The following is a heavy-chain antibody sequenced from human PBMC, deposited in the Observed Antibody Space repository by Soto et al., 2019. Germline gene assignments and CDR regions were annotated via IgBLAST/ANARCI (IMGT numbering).Heavy chain of an antibody. CDR1: GYSFTSSD. CDR2: MNPNSGNT. Sequence: ASVKVSCKASGYSFTSSDIHWVRQATGRGLEWMGWMNPNSGNTGYAHKFQGRVTMTRNTSISTAYMDLSSLRSEDTAVYYCARGGIAAAGPDYWGQGTLVTVSS. V-gene: IGHV1-8*01. J-gene: IGHJ4*02. D-gene: IGHD6-13*01. CDR3: ARGGIAAAGPDY.